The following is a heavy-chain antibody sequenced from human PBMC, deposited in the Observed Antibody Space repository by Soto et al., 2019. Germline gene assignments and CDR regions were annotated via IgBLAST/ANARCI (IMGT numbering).Heavy chain of an antibody. CDR2: IYYSGST. J-gene: IGHJ4*02. V-gene: IGHV4-30-4*01. CDR1: GGSISSGDYY. Sequence: SATLSLTWSVSGGSISSGDYYWSWIRQPPGKGLEWIGYIYYSGSTYYNPSLKSRVTISVDTSKNQFSLKLSSVTAADTAVYYCARAGGYSGYELDYWGQGTLVTVSS. CDR3: ARAGGYSGYELDY. D-gene: IGHD5-12*01.